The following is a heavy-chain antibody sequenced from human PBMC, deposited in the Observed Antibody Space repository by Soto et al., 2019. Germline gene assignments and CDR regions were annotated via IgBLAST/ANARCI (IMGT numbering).Heavy chain of an antibody. CDR2: IKFRGGWT. CDR3: ARGGDGVLVTAPFDH. V-gene: IGHV1-46*03. J-gene: IGHJ5*02. CDR1: GYTFTNCY. Sequence: ASVKVSGKTSGYTFTNCYMHWVRQAPGQGRECMVIIKFRGGWTTYXXKFLGSVXXTGDTATSTGXMEVSXLRSEDTAVYYCARGGDGVLVTAPFDHXX. D-gene: IGHD2-21*02.